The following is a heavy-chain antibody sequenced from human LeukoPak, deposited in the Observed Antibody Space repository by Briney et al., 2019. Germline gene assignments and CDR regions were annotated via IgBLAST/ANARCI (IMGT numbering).Heavy chain of an antibody. V-gene: IGHV3-48*04. D-gene: IGHD5-12*01. CDR1: GFTLSTYS. CDR2: ISTSGII. CDR3: ARDIVAPIRGALHNWLDP. J-gene: IGHJ5*02. Sequence: GGSLRLSCSASGFTLSTYSMTWVRQAPGKGLEWVSYISTSGIIYYADSVKGRFTISRDNAKNSLYLRMDSLRAEDTAVYYCARDIVAPIRGALHNWLDPWDQGTLVTVSS.